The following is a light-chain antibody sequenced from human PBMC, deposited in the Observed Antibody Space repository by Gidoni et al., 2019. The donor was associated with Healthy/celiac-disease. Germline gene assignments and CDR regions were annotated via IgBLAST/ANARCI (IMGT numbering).Light chain of an antibody. Sequence: SYELTQPLSVSVALGQTARITCGGNKMGSQNVHCYQQKQGQAPVLVIYRDSNRPSGIPERFSGSNSGNTATLTISRAQAGDEADYYCQVWDSSTGVFGGGTKLTVL. CDR2: RDS. CDR1: KMGSQN. V-gene: IGLV3-9*01. CDR3: QVWDSSTGV. J-gene: IGLJ2*01.